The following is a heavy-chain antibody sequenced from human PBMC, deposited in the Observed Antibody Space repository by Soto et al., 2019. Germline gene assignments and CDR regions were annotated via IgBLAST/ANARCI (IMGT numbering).Heavy chain of an antibody. J-gene: IGHJ4*02. Sequence: QVQLVESGGGVVQPGRSLRLSCAASGFTFSDYGMHWVRQAPGKGLEWLTVISYDGSTKYYIDSVKGRFTISRDNSKNTVFLQMNSPRAEDTAVYYCAKRYYYDSSGPLDYWGPGTLVTVSS. CDR2: ISYDGSTK. CDR3: AKRYYYDSSGPLDY. V-gene: IGHV3-30*18. CDR1: GFTFSDYG. D-gene: IGHD3-22*01.